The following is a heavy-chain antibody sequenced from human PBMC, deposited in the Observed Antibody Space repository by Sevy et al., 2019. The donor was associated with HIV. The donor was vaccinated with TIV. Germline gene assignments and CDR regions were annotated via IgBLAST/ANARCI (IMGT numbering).Heavy chain of an antibody. D-gene: IGHD3-22*01. J-gene: IGHJ4*02. CDR3: ARDTSGGYYDSSGYNFDY. V-gene: IGHV3-48*02. Sequence: GWSLRLSCAASGFTFSSYSMNWVRQAPGKGLEWVSYISSSSSTIYYADSVKGRFTISRDNAKNSLYLQMNSLRDEDTAVYYCARDTSGGYYDSSGYNFDYWGQGTLVTVSS. CDR1: GFTFSSYS. CDR2: ISSSSSTI.